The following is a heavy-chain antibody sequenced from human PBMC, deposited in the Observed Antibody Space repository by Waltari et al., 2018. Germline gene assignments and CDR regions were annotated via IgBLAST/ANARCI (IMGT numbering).Heavy chain of an antibody. D-gene: IGHD3-9*01. J-gene: IGHJ2*01. CDR3: ARESYDILTGYRYLDL. V-gene: IGHV4-59*11. CDR2: IYYSGST. Sequence: QVQLQESGPGLVKPSETLSLTCTVSGGSISSHYWSWIRQPPGKGLEWIGYIYYSGSTNYTPSLECRVTISVDTSKNQFSLKLSSVTAADTAVYYCARESYDILTGYRYLDLWGRGTLVTVSS. CDR1: GGSISSHY.